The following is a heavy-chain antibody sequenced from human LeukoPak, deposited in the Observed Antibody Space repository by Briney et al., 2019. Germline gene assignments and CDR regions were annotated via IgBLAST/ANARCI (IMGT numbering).Heavy chain of an antibody. CDR2: IWYDGSNK. V-gene: IGHV3-33*01. CDR1: GLTFSTYG. Sequence: GGSLRLSCAASGLTFSTYGMHWVRQAPGKGLEWVAVIWYDGSNKYYADSVKGRVTISRDNSKNALYLQMYSLRAEDTAVYYCARDDYGMDVWGQGTTVTVSS. CDR3: ARDDYGMDV. J-gene: IGHJ6*02.